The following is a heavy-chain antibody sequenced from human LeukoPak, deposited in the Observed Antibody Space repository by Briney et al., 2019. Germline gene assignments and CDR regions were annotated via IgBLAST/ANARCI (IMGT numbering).Heavy chain of an antibody. CDR1: GITLSNYG. V-gene: IGHV3-23*01. J-gene: IGHJ4*02. Sequence: PGGSLRLSCAVSGITLSNYGMSWVRQAPGKGLEWVAGISDSGGRTNYADSVKGRFTISRDNPKNTLYLQMNSLRAEDTAVYCCATYTEGYFDYWGQGTLVTVSS. CDR3: ATYTEGYFDY. CDR2: ISDSGGRT.